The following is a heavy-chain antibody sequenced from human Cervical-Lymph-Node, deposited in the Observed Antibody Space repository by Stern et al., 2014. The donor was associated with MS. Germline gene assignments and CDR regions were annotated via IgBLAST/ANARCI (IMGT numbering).Heavy chain of an antibody. J-gene: IGHJ5*02. CDR2: IYYSGST. V-gene: IGHV4-39*01. CDR3: ARWAYSSGWYNWFDP. D-gene: IGHD3-22*01. CDR1: GGSISSSSYY. Sequence: QLQLQESGPGLVKPSETLSLTCTVSGGSISSSSYYWGWIRQPPGKGLEWIGSIYYSGSTYYNPSLKSRVTISVDTSKNQFSLKLGSVTAADTAVYYCARWAYSSGWYNWFDPWGQGTLVTGSS.